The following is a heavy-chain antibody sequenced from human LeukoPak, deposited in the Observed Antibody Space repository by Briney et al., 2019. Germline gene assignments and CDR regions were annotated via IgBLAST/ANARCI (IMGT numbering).Heavy chain of an antibody. CDR1: GGSFSGYY. V-gene: IGHV4-34*01. CDR3: ARSAAAGTHEGKDY. Sequence: SETLSLTCAVYGGSFSGYYWSWIRQPPGKGLEWIGEINHSGSTNYNPSLKSRVTISVDTSKNQFSLKLSSVTAADTAVYYCARSAAAGTHEGKDYWGQGTLVTVSS. D-gene: IGHD6-13*01. CDR2: INHSGST. J-gene: IGHJ4*02.